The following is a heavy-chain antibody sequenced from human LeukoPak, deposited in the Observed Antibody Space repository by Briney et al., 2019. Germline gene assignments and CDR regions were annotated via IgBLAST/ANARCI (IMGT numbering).Heavy chain of an antibody. CDR1: GGSISSYY. J-gene: IGHJ6*03. D-gene: IGHD1-26*01. CDR2: IYYSGST. Sequence: PSETLSLTCTVSGGSISSYYWSWIRQPPGKGLEWIGYIYYSGSTNYNPSLKNRVTISVDTSKNQFSLKLSFVTAADTAVYYCAGGGVSGYYYYMDVWGKGTTVTVSS. V-gene: IGHV4-59*01. CDR3: AGGGVSGYYYYMDV.